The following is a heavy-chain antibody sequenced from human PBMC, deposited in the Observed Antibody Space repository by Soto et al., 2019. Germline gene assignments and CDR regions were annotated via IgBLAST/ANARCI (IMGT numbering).Heavy chain of an antibody. J-gene: IGHJ6*03. CDR2: IYYSGST. Sequence: SETLSLTCTVSGGSISSGGYYWSWIRQHPGKGLEWIGYIYYSGSTYYNPSLKSRVTISVDTSKNQFSLKLSSVTAADTAVYYCAEGRVVRGAMRPSYYVDDWGKGTTVNVSS. D-gene: IGHD2-2*01. V-gene: IGHV4-31*03. CDR1: GGSISSGGYY. CDR3: AEGRVVRGAMRPSYYVDD.